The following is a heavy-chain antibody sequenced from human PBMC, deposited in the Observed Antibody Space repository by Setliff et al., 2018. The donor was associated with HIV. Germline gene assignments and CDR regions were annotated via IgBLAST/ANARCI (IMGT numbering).Heavy chain of an antibody. CDR1: GYTFNNYG. D-gene: IGHD1-26*01. Sequence: ASVKVSCKASGYTFNNYGISWVRQAPGQGLDWMGGIIPVFGTTNYAQKFQGRVTITADESTSTAYMELRSLRSEDTAMYYCARGSGGYWGYWGQGTLVTVSS. J-gene: IGHJ4*02. CDR3: ARGSGGYWGY. CDR2: IIPVFGTT. V-gene: IGHV1-69*13.